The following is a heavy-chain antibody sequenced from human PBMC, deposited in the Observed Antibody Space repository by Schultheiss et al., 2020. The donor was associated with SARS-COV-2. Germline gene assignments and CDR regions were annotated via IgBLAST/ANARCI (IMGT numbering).Heavy chain of an antibody. CDR2: INHSGST. CDR3: ARNIGSGSYHFDY. D-gene: IGHD3-10*01. CDR1: GGSFSGYY. J-gene: IGHJ4*02. Sequence: SETLSLTCAVYGGSFSGYYWSWIRQPPGKGLEWIGEINHSGSTNYNPSLKSRVTISVDTSKNQFSLKLSSVTAADTAVYYCARNIGSGSYHFDYWGQGTQVTVSS. V-gene: IGHV4-34*01.